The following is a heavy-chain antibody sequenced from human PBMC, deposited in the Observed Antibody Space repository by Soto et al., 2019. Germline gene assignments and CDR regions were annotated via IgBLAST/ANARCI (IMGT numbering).Heavy chain of an antibody. D-gene: IGHD6-19*01. J-gene: IGHJ4*02. CDR1: GFSFSSSW. V-gene: IGHV3-74*01. CDR3: ARGPTGWYGYDY. CDR2: TNSDGSTT. Sequence: EVQLVESGGGLIQPGGSLRLSCAASGFSFSSSWMHWVCQAPGKGLVWVSRTNSDGSTTNYADSVKGRFTISRDNAKNTLYLRMNSLRAEDTAVYYCARGPTGWYGYDYWGQGTLVTVSS.